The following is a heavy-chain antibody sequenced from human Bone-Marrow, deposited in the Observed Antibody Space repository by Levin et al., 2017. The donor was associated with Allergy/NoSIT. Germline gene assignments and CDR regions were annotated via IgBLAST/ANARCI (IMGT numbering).Heavy chain of an antibody. CDR3: ARKGAWSCEF. Sequence: GESLKISCASSGFTFSGYWMAWVRQAPGKGLEWVANINRDGGDGYYVDSVKGRFTISRDNARNSLDLQMNSLRVEDTAVYYCARKGAWSCEFWGQGTRVTVSS. D-gene: IGHD2-21*01. CDR2: INRDGGDG. J-gene: IGHJ4*02. V-gene: IGHV3-7*02. CDR1: GFTFSGYW.